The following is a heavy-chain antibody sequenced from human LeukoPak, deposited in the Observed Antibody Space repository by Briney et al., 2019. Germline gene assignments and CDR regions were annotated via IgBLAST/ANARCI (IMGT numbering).Heavy chain of an antibody. D-gene: IGHD2-15*01. Sequence: GGSLRLSCAASGFTFSNYAMSWVRQAPGKGLEWVSAISGSGGSTYYLDSVKGRFTISREDARNSLYLQINNLRAGDTAVYYCVRGYCSAGSCSNFGSWSQGTLVTVSS. CDR1: GFTFSNYA. J-gene: IGHJ4*02. V-gene: IGHV3-23*02. CDR2: ISGSGGST. CDR3: VRGYCSAGSCSNFGS.